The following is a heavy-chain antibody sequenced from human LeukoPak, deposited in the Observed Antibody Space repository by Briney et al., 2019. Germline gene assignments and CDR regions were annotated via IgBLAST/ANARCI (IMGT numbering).Heavy chain of an antibody. CDR3: ARVPYYYDSSGYDDY. D-gene: IGHD3-22*01. Sequence: SQTLSLTCTVSGGSISSGDYYWSWIRQPPGKGLEWIGYIYYSGSTYYNPSLKSRVTISVDTSKNQFSLKLSSVTAADTGVYYCARVPYYYDSSGYDDYWGQGTLVTVSS. V-gene: IGHV4-30-4*01. CDR2: IYYSGST. J-gene: IGHJ4*02. CDR1: GGSISSGDYY.